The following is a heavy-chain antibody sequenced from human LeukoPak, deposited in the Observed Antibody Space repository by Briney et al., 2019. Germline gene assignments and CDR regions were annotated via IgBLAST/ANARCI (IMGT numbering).Heavy chain of an antibody. Sequence: ASVKVSCKASGYTFTSYYMHWVRQAPGQGLEWMGIINPSGGSTSYAQKFQGRVTMTRDTSTSTVYMELSSLRSEDTAVYYCARPRWLQPRGVDDAFDIWGQGTMVTVSS. J-gene: IGHJ3*02. CDR3: ARPRWLQPRGVDDAFDI. CDR1: GYTFTSYY. V-gene: IGHV1-46*01. CDR2: INPSGGST. D-gene: IGHD5-24*01.